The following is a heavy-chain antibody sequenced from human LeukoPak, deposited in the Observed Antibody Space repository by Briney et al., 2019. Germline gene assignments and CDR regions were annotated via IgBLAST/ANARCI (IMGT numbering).Heavy chain of an antibody. CDR3: ARGRDATGWYVFDS. J-gene: IGHJ4*02. Sequence: SETLSLTCTVSGASLRSGSYYWTWFRQPPGKGLEWIGYAYYTGSTYYNPSLKSRVTMSIDTSKNQLSLNLTSVTAADTAVFYCARGRDATGWYVFDSWGQGTLVTVSS. D-gene: IGHD6-19*01. V-gene: IGHV4-61*01. CDR1: GASLRSGSYY. CDR2: AYYTGST.